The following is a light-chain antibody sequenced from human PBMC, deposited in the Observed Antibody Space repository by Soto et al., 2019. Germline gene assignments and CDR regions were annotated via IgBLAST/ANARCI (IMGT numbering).Light chain of an antibody. Sequence: QSALTQPASVSGSPGQSITISCAGTGGDIGAYNYVSWYQQHPGKAPTLMIYEVIRRPSGISNRFSGSKSGNTASLTISTLQAEDEADYYCSSYTTSSTVVFGGGTKVTVL. V-gene: IGLV2-14*01. CDR2: EVI. CDR3: SSYTTSSTVV. J-gene: IGLJ3*02. CDR1: GGDIGAYNY.